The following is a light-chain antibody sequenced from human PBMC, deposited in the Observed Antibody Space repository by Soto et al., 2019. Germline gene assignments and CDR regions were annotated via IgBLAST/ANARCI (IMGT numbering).Light chain of an antibody. J-gene: IGLJ1*01. V-gene: IGLV1-51*02. CDR3: GTWDSSLSAGGV. CDR2: ENN. Sequence: SVLTQARSVSTARGQKVTISCSGSSSNIGNNYVSWYQQLPGTAPKLLIYENNKRPSGIPDRFSGSKSGTSATLGITGLQTGDEADYYCGTWDSSLSAGGVFGTGTKVTVL. CDR1: SSNIGNNY.